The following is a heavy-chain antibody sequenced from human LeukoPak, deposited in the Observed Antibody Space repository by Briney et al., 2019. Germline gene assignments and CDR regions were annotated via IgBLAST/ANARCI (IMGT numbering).Heavy chain of an antibody. J-gene: IGHJ4*02. D-gene: IGHD6-13*01. V-gene: IGHV1-18*01. CDR1: GYTLNKFG. CDR3: ARDTPQHLKLFDY. Sequence: ASVKVSCKASGYTLNKFGMSWVRQAPGQGLEWLGWINTYNGKTKLGEKFQGRVTMTTDTSTSTVYMELTSLRTDDTAVDFCARDTPQHLKLFDYWGQGTLVTVSS. CDR2: INTYNGKT.